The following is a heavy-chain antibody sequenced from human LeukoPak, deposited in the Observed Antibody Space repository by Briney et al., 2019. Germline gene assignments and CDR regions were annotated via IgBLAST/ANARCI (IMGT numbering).Heavy chain of an antibody. CDR3: ARSNGWLDY. Sequence: PGGSLRLSXAASGFTFSSYEMNWVRQAPGKGLEWVSYISSSGSTIYYADSVKGRFTISRDNAKNSLYLQMNSLRAEDTAVYYCARSNGWLDYWGQGTLVTVSS. CDR1: GFTFSSYE. CDR2: ISSSGSTI. D-gene: IGHD4-11*01. V-gene: IGHV3-48*03. J-gene: IGHJ4*02.